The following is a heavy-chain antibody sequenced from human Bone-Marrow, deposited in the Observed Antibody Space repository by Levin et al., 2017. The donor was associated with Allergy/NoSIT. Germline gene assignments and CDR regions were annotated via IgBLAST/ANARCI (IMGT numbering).Heavy chain of an antibody. CDR3: ARDQSSRGGSGY. CDR1: GGTFSSYA. V-gene: IGHV1-69*01. Sequence: KISCKASGGTFSSYAISWVRQAPGQGLEWMGGIIPIFGTANYAQKFQGRVTITADESTSTAYMELSSLRSEDTAVYYCARDQSSRGGSGYWGQGTLVTVSS. J-gene: IGHJ4*02. D-gene: IGHD3-10*01. CDR2: IIPIFGTA.